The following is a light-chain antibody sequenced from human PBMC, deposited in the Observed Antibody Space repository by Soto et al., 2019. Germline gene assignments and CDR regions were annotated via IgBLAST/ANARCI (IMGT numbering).Light chain of an antibody. CDR2: AAS. CDR3: QKYNSATLT. V-gene: IGKV1-27*01. CDR1: QSISSY. Sequence: DIQMTQSPSSLSASVGDRVTITCRASQSISSYLNWYQQKPGKAPKLLIYAASTLQSGVPSRFSGSGSGTDFTLTISSLQPEDVATYYCQKYNSATLTFGGGTKVDIK. J-gene: IGKJ4*01.